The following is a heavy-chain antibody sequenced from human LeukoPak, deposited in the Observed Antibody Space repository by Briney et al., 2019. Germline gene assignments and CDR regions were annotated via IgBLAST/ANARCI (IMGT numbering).Heavy chain of an antibody. V-gene: IGHV4-34*01. CDR2: INHSGST. CDR1: GGSFSGYY. Sequence: PSETLSLTCAVYGGSFSGYYWSCIRQPPGKGLEWIGEINHSGSTNYNPSLKSRVTISVDTSKNQFSLKLSSVTAADTAVYYCARGEYWFDPWGQGTLVTVSS. CDR3: ARGEYWFDP. J-gene: IGHJ5*02. D-gene: IGHD6-6*01.